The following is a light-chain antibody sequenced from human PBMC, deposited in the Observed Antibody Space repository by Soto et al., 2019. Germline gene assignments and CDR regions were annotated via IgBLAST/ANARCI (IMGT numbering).Light chain of an antibody. CDR1: QSISAW. CDR2: KAS. Sequence: DIQMTQSPSTLSASVGDRVTNTCRASQSISAWLAWYQQKPGKAPKLLIYKASTLKSGVPSRFSGSGSGTEFTLTISSLQPEDFATYYCQQSYSTPITFGQGTRLEIK. J-gene: IGKJ5*01. V-gene: IGKV1-5*03. CDR3: QQSYSTPIT.